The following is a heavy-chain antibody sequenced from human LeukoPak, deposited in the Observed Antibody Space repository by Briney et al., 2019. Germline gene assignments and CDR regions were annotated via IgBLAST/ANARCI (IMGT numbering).Heavy chain of an antibody. CDR2: ICGSDGSR. CDR3: AKDYSSSSLHFDY. CDR1: GFTFSTYA. J-gene: IGHJ4*02. Sequence: PGGSLILSCAASGFTFSTYAMSWVRQAPGKGLEWVSAICGSDGSRYYADSVKGRFTISKDNSKNTLYLQMNSLRVEDTAVYYCAKDYSSSSLHFDYWGQGTLVTVSS. V-gene: IGHV3-23*01. D-gene: IGHD6-13*01.